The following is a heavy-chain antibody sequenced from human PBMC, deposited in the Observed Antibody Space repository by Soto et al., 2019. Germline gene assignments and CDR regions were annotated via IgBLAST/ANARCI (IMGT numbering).Heavy chain of an antibody. CDR3: ARGSTGGSSSWYAY. D-gene: IGHD6-13*01. J-gene: IGHJ4*02. CDR1: GGSFSGYY. CDR2: INHSGST. V-gene: IGHV4-34*01. Sequence: QVQLQQWGAGLLKPSETLSLTCAVYGGSFSGYYWSWIRQPPGKGLEWIGEINHSGSTNYNPSLKSRVTISVDTSKNQFSLKLSSVTAADTAVYYCARGSTGGSSSWYAYWGQGTLDTVSS.